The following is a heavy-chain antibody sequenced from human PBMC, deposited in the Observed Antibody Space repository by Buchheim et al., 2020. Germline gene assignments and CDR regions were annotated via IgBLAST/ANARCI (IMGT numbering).Heavy chain of an antibody. D-gene: IGHD7-27*01. Sequence: QVQLVQSGAEVKKPGASVKVSCKASGYTFTGYYMHWVRQAPGQGLEWMGWINPNSGGTNYAQKFTGWVTMHRDTSLRTAYMELSRLRSDDTAVYYCARSGEPPSLTKYYYYGMDVWGQGTT. CDR1: GYTFTGYY. CDR2: INPNSGGT. CDR3: ARSGEPPSLTKYYYYGMDV. V-gene: IGHV1-2*04. J-gene: IGHJ6*02.